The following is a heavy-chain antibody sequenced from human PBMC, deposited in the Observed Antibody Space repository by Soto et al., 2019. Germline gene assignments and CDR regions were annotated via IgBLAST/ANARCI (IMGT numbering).Heavy chain of an antibody. D-gene: IGHD3-10*01. CDR3: ARVGQLFPDLDL. Sequence: VQLQQWGAGLLKPSETLSLSCSVYGTSFSNSYWSWIRQAPGKGLEWLGEINHTGSTNYNPSLKSRVTISVDASKKEFSLKLRSVTAADTAVYYCARVGQLFPDLDLWGRGTLVSVSS. CDR2: INHTGST. V-gene: IGHV4-34*01. CDR1: GTSFSNSY. J-gene: IGHJ2*01.